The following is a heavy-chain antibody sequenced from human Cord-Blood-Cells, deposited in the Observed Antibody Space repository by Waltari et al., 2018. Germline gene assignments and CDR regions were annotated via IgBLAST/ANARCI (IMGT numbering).Heavy chain of an antibody. J-gene: IGHJ4*02. CDR2: INHSGST. Sequence: QVQLQQWGAGLLKPSETLSLTCAVYGGSFSGYYWSWIRQPPGKGLEWIGEINHSGSTNYNPSLKSRVTISVDTSKNQLSLKLSSVTAADTAVYYCARGHGELLSSTSCFDYWGQGTLVTVSS. V-gene: IGHV4-34*01. D-gene: IGHD2-2*01. CDR1: GGSFSGYY. CDR3: ARGHGELLSSTSCFDY.